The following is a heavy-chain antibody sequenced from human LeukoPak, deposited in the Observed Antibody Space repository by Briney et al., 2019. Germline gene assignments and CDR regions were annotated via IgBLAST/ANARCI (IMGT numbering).Heavy chain of an antibody. J-gene: IGHJ6*03. CDR2: LYYSGST. Sequence: SETLSLTCTVSGGPISTYYWSWIRQPPGKGLEWIGYLYYSGSTNYNPSLKSRVTISVDTSKNQFSLKLSSVTAANTAVYYCARDPLNYYYMDVWGKGTTVTLSS. CDR1: GGPISTYY. V-gene: IGHV4-59*01. CDR3: ARDPLNYYYMDV.